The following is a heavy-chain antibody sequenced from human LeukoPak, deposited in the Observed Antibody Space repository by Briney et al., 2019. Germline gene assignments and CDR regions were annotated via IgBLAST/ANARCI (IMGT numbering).Heavy chain of an antibody. D-gene: IGHD2-8*02. J-gene: IGHJ4*02. V-gene: IGHV3-23*01. CDR3: ATYRQVLLPFES. CDR2: IFPSGGEI. CDR1: GFTFSSYA. Sequence: GGSLRLPCAASGFTFSSYAMSWVRQAPGKGLEWVSSIFPSGGEIHYADSVRGRFTISRDNSKSTLSLQMNSLRAEDTAIYYCATYRQVLLPFESWGQGTLVTVSS.